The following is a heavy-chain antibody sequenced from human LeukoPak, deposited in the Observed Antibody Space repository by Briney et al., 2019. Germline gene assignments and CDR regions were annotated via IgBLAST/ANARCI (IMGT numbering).Heavy chain of an antibody. CDR3: AAASSYYYGSGGYSDY. V-gene: IGHV1-58*01. CDR2: IVVGSGNT. Sequence: SVKVSCKASGFTFTTSAVHWVRQARGQRLEWIGWIVVGSGNTNYAQKFQERVTITRDMSTSTAYMELSSLRSEDTAVYYCAAASSYYYGSGGYSDYWGQGALVTVSS. D-gene: IGHD3-22*01. J-gene: IGHJ4*02. CDR1: GFTFTTSA.